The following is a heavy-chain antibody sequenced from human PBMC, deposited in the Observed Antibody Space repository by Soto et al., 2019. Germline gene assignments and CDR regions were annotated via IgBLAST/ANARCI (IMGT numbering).Heavy chain of an antibody. CDR3: AKDGSGWYTAFDI. CDR1: GFTFDDYA. V-gene: IGHV3-9*01. CDR2: ISWNSGSI. D-gene: IGHD6-19*01. J-gene: IGHJ3*02. Sequence: GGSLRLSCAASGFTFDDYAMHWVRQAPGKGLEWVSGISWNSGSIGYADSVKGRFTISRDNAKNSLYLQMNSLRAEDTALYYCAKDGSGWYTAFDIWGQGTMVTVSS.